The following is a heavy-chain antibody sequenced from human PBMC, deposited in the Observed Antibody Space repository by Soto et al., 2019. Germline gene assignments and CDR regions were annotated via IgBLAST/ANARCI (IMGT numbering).Heavy chain of an antibody. CDR2: ISYSGRT. Sequence: QVQMQESGPGLVKPSETLSLTCTVSGGSMSSYYWSWIRQPPGKGLEWIGYISYSGRTKYNSSLTPRVTISVDTSKNQLSLKLTSVTAADTAVYYCGISYCRDGVSCTWFDPWGQGTLVTVPP. V-gene: IGHV4-59*01. J-gene: IGHJ5*02. CDR1: GGSMSSYY. D-gene: IGHD2-15*01. CDR3: GISYCRDGVSCTWFDP.